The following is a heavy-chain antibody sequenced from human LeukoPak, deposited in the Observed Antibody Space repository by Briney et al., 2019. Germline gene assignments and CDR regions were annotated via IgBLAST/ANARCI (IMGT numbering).Heavy chain of an antibody. V-gene: IGHV3-11*05. J-gene: IGHJ3*02. Sequence: GGSLRLSCAASGFTFSDYYMSWIRQAPGKGLEWVSYLSSSSSYTNYADSVKGRFTISRDNAKNSLYLQMNSLRAEDTAVYYCAREAYCSGGSCYGSVAFDIWGQGTMVTVSS. D-gene: IGHD2-15*01. CDR1: GFTFSDYY. CDR3: AREAYCSGGSCYGSVAFDI. CDR2: LSSSSSYT.